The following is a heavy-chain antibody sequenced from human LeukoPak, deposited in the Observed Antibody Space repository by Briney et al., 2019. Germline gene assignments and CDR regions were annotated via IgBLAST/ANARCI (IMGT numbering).Heavy chain of an antibody. CDR3: ARDSPYDFWSGYPVGP. Sequence: PSETLSPTFTVSGGSISSYYWSWIRQPPGKGLEWIGYIYYSGSTNYNPSLKSRVTISVDTSKNQFSLKLSSVTAADTAVYYCARDSPYDFWSGYPVGPWGQGTLVTVSS. CDR1: GGSISSYY. J-gene: IGHJ5*02. V-gene: IGHV4-59*01. CDR2: IYYSGST. D-gene: IGHD3-3*01.